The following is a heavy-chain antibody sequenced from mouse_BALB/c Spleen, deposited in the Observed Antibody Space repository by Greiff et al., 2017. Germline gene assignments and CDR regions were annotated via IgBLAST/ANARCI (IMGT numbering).Heavy chain of an antibody. CDR1: GFSLTSYG. Sequence: QVQLKQSGPGLVQPSQSLSITCTVSGFSLTSYGVHWVRQSPGKGLEWLGVIWSGGSTDYNAAFISRLSISKDNSKSQVFFKMNSLQADDTAIYYCAIYDYDYYYAMDYWGQGTSVTVSS. V-gene: IGHV2-4-1*01. CDR3: AIYDYDYYYAMDY. D-gene: IGHD2-4*01. CDR2: IWSGGST. J-gene: IGHJ4*01.